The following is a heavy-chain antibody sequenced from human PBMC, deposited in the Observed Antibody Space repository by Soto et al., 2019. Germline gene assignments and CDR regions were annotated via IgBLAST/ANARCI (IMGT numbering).Heavy chain of an antibody. D-gene: IGHD6-19*01. V-gene: IGHV3-30*03. CDR2: ISYDGSNT. CDR1: GFTFSSYG. Sequence: PGGSLRLSCVASGFTFSSYGMHWVRQAPGKGLEWVAIISYDGSNTYYADSVKGRFTISRDNAKNTLYLEMSSLRAEDTAVYYCATGSGWYSPDYWGQGTLVTVSS. J-gene: IGHJ4*02. CDR3: ATGSGWYSPDY.